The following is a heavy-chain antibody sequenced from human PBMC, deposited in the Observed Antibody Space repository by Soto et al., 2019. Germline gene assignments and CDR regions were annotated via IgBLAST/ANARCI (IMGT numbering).Heavy chain of an antibody. CDR1: GYTFTSYG. CDR3: ARDPTTYYDHSGELVSIDY. V-gene: IGHV1-18*01. D-gene: IGHD3-22*01. Sequence: ASVKVSCKASGYTFTSYGISWVRQAPGQGLEWMGWISAYNGNTNYAQKLQGRVTMTTDTSTSTAYMELRSLRSDDTAVYYRARDPTTYYDHSGELVSIDYWDQGTLVTVSS. J-gene: IGHJ4*02. CDR2: ISAYNGNT.